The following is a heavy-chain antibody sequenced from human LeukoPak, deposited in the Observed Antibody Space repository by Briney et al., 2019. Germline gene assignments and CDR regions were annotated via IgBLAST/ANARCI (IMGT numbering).Heavy chain of an antibody. Sequence: GGSLRLSCAASGFTFSSYAMSWVRQAPGEGLEWVSLISGRGGSTYYADSVKGRFTVSRDNSKNTLYLQMNSLRAEDTAVYYCAKDLSNYYDSSRAFDIWGQGTMVTVSS. CDR2: ISGRGGST. CDR3: AKDLSNYYDSSRAFDI. J-gene: IGHJ3*02. V-gene: IGHV3-23*01. CDR1: GFTFSSYA. D-gene: IGHD3-22*01.